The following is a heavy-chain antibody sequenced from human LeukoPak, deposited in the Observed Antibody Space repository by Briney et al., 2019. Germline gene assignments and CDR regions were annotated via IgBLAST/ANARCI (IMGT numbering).Heavy chain of an antibody. D-gene: IGHD3-10*01. V-gene: IGHV1-2*02. CDR3: ARDPITMVRGVTNNWFDP. CDR1: GYTFTGYY. Sequence: ASVKVSCKASGYTFTGYYMHWVRQAPGQGLEWMGWINPNSGGTNYAQKFQGRVTMTRDTSISTAYMELSRLRSDDTAVYYCARDPITMVRGVTNNWFDPWGQGTLVTVSS. J-gene: IGHJ5*02. CDR2: INPNSGGT.